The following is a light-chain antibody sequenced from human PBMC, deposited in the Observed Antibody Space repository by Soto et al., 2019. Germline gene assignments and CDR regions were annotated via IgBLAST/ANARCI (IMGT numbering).Light chain of an antibody. CDR1: KSNIGAGFA. V-gene: IGLV1-40*01. CDR3: QSYESRLTGSYV. CDR2: DNT. J-gene: IGLJ1*01. Sequence: QSVLTQPPSVSGAPGQRVTISCTGRKSNIGAGFAVHWYQHIPGAAPRLLIYDNTDRPSGVPDRFSASTSGTSASLTINGLQAEDEGDYYCQSYESRLTGSYVFGTGTKVTV.